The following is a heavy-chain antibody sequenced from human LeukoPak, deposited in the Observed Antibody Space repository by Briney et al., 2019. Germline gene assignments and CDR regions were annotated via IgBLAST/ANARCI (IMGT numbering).Heavy chain of an antibody. J-gene: IGHJ5*02. D-gene: IGHD3-10*01. CDR2: ISSSSSYT. CDR3: ARAGGGSGSYPYNWFDP. V-gene: IGHV3-11*06. Sequence: GGSLRLSCAAPGFTFSDYYMSWIRQAPGKGLEWVSYISSSSSYTNYADSVKGRFTISRDNAKNSLYLQMNSLRAEDTAVYYCARAGGGSGSYPYNWFDPWGQGTLVTVSS. CDR1: GFTFSDYY.